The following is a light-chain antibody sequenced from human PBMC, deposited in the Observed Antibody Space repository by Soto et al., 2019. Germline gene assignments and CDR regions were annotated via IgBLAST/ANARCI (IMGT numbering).Light chain of an antibody. V-gene: IGKV1-27*01. Sequence: DIQMTQSPSSLSASVGDRVTITCRASQDIRNYLAWYQQKPGEVPKLLIYAASTLQSGVPSRFSGSGSGTDFTLTISSLQPEDVATYYCQKYNSAPPNTFGGGTKVEIK. CDR2: AAS. CDR3: QKYNSAPPNT. CDR1: QDIRNY. J-gene: IGKJ4*01.